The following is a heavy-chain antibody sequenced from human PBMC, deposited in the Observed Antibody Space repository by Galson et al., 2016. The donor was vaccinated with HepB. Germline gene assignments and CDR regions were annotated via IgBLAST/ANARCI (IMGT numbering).Heavy chain of an antibody. V-gene: IGHV4-31*03. Sequence: TLSLTCTVSGGSISSGGYFWSWIRQHPGKGLEWIGYIYYSGSTYYNPSLESRVTISVDTSKNQFSLKLSSVTAADTAVDYCARADVVVPATIRLGYYYGMDVWGQGTTVTVSS. CDR1: GGSISSGGYF. D-gene: IGHD2-2*02. CDR3: ARADVVVPATIRLGYYYGMDV. J-gene: IGHJ6*02. CDR2: IYYSGST.